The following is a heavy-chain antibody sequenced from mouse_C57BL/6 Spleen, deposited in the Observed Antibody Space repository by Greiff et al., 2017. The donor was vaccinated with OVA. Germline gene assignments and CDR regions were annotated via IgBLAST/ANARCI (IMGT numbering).Heavy chain of an antibody. Sequence: EVQLVESGGGLVKPGGSLKLSCAASGFTFSSYAMSWVRQTPEKRLEWVATISDGGSYTYYPDNVKGRFTISRDNAKNNLYLQMSHLKSEDTAMYYCARDWGRYFDVWGTGTTVTVSS. CDR3: ARDWGRYFDV. V-gene: IGHV5-4*01. J-gene: IGHJ1*03. CDR1: GFTFSSYA. CDR2: ISDGGSYT.